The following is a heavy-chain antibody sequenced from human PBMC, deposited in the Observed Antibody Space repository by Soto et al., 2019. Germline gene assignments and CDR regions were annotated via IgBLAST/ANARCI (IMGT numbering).Heavy chain of an antibody. CDR3: ARGLHYYDSSGYHFDY. V-gene: IGHV3-33*01. CDR1: GFTFSSYG. D-gene: IGHD3-22*01. Sequence: QVQLVESGGGVVQPGRSLRLSCAASGFTFSSYGMHWVRQAPGKGLEWVADIWYDGSNKYYADSVKGRFTISRDNSKNTLYLQMNSLRAEDTAVYYCARGLHYYDSSGYHFDYWGQGTLVTVSS. CDR2: IWYDGSNK. J-gene: IGHJ4*02.